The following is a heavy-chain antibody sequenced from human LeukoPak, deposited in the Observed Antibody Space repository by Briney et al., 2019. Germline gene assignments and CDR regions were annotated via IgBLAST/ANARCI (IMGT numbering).Heavy chain of an antibody. CDR3: ARGGDSTNFDY. CDR1: GYTFTVYY. D-gene: IGHD4-11*01. J-gene: IGHJ4*02. V-gene: IGHV1-2*02. CDR2: INPNSGDT. Sequence: ASVKVSCKASGYTFTVYYIHWVRQAPGQGLEWMGWINPNSGDTNYAQKFQGRVTMTRDTSISTAYMELSRLRYDDPAVYYCARGGDSTNFDYWGQRTLVTVSS.